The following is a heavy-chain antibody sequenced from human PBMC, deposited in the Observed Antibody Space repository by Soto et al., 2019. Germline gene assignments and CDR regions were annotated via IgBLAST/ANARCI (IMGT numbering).Heavy chain of an antibody. V-gene: IGHV1-18*01. CDR2: ISAYNGNT. D-gene: IGHD2-2*02. CDR3: ARDPDPPAPIHASNWFDP. Sequence: ASVKLSCKASRYTFTSYGISWVRQAPGQGLEWMGWISAYNGNTNYAQKLQGRVTMTTDTSTSTAYMELRSLRSDDTAVYYCARDPDPPAPIHASNWFDPWGQGTLVTLSS. J-gene: IGHJ5*02. CDR1: RYTFTSYG.